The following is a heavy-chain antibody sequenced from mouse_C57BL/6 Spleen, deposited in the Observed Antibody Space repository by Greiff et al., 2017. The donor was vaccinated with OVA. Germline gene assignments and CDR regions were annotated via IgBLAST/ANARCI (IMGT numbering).Heavy chain of an antibody. CDR3: ARTITTVVGYWYFDV. V-gene: IGHV1-26*01. Sequence: EVQLQQSGPELVKPGASVKISCKASGYTFTDYYMNWVKQSHGKSLEWIGDINPNNGGTSYNQKFKGKATLTVDKSSSTAYMELRSLTSEDSAVYYCARTITTVVGYWYFDVWGTGTTVTVSS. D-gene: IGHD1-1*01. CDR1: GYTFTDYY. J-gene: IGHJ1*03. CDR2: INPNNGGT.